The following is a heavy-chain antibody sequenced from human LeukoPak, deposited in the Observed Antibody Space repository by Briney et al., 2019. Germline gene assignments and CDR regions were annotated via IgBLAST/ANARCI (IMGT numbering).Heavy chain of an antibody. V-gene: IGHV4-34*01. CDR2: INHSGST. Sequence: PSETLSLTCAVYGGSFSGYYWSWIRQPPGKGLEWIGEINHSGSTNYNPSLKSRVTISVDTSKNQFSLKLSSVTVADTAVYYCARGQWRSGSYYNRPPAYYFDYSGQGTLVTVSS. D-gene: IGHD3-10*01. CDR3: ARGQWRSGSYYNRPPAYYFDY. CDR1: GGSFSGYY. J-gene: IGHJ4*02.